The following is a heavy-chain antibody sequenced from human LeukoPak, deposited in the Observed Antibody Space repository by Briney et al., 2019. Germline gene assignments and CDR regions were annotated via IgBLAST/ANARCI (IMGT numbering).Heavy chain of an antibody. CDR2: IYCSGST. Sequence: SETLSLTCTVSGGSISSGGYYWSWIRQHPGKGLEWIGYIYCSGSTYYNPSLKSRVTISVDTSKNQFSLKLSSVTAADTAVYYCARNHGLYYDILTGYRRPENWFDPWGQGTLVTVSS. D-gene: IGHD3-9*01. CDR1: GGSISSGGYY. CDR3: ARNHGLYYDILTGYRRPENWFDP. J-gene: IGHJ5*02. V-gene: IGHV4-31*03.